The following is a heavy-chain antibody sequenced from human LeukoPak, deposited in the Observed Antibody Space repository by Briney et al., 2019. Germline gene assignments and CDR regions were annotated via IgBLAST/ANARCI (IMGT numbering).Heavy chain of an antibody. CDR2: INHSGST. CDR3: AGGSGAKQEDDY. Sequence: SQTLSLTCTVSGGSISSGGYYWSWIRQPPGKGLEWIGEINHSGSTNYNPSLKSRVTISVDTSKNQFSLKLSSVTAADTVVYYCAGGSGAKQEDDYWGQGTLVTVSS. J-gene: IGHJ4*02. V-gene: IGHV4-30-2*01. CDR1: GGSISSGGYY. D-gene: IGHD3-10*01.